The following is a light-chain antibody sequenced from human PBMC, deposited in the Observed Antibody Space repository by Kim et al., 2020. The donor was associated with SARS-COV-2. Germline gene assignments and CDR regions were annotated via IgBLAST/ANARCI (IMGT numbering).Light chain of an antibody. CDR3: ASWDDSLSGVV. CDR1: SSNIGSNY. V-gene: IGLV1-47*01. CDR2: RNN. J-gene: IGLJ2*01. Sequence: QSVLTQPPSASGTPGQRVTISCSGDSSNIGSNYVYWYQQFPGMAPKLLIYRNNVRPSGVPDRFSVSKSATSGSLAISGLRSEDEADYYCASWDDSLSGVVFGGGTQLTVL.